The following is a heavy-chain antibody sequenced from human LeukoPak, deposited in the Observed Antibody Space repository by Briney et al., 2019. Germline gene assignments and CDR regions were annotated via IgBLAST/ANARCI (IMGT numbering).Heavy chain of an antibody. D-gene: IGHD4-23*01. CDR1: GFTFSSYA. Sequence: PGGSLRLSCAASGFTFSSYAMHWVRQAPGKGLEYVSAISSNGGSTYYANSVKGRFTISRDNSKNTLYLQMGSLRAEDMAVYYCARGYKAGNYGGILGGVWWGQGTLVTVSS. J-gene: IGHJ4*02. CDR2: ISSNGGST. V-gene: IGHV3-64*01. CDR3: ARGYKAGNYGGILGGVW.